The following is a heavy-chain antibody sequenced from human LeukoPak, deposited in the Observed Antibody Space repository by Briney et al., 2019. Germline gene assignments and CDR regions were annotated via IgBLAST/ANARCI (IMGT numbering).Heavy chain of an antibody. Sequence: TTSETLSLTCTVSGGSISSYYWSWIRQPAGKGLEWIGRIYTSGSTNYNPSLKSRVTMSVDTSKNQFSLKLSSVTAADTAVYYCARGGASKGYSSSWYVDYWGQGTLVTVSS. CDR2: IYTSGST. J-gene: IGHJ4*02. V-gene: IGHV4-4*07. CDR3: ARGGASKGYSSSWYVDY. CDR1: GGSISSYY. D-gene: IGHD6-13*01.